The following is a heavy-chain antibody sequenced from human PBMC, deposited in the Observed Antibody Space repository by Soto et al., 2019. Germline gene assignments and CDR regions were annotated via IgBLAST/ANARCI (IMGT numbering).Heavy chain of an antibody. CDR1: GGSISSSSYY. CDR2: IYYSGST. J-gene: IGHJ6*02. Sequence: KPSETLSLTCTVSGGSISSSSYYWGWIRQPPGKGLEWIGSIYYSGSTYYNPSLKSRVTISVDTSKNQFSLKLSSVTAADTAVYYCARPVFRPKSYPPYDFWSGNPNYGMDVWGQGTTVTVSS. V-gene: IGHV4-39*01. D-gene: IGHD3-3*01. CDR3: ARPVFRPKSYPPYDFWSGNPNYGMDV.